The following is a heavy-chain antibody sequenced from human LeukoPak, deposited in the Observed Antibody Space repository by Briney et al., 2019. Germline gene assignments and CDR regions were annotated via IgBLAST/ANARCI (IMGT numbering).Heavy chain of an antibody. CDR1: GGSISSGDYY. J-gene: IGHJ4*02. CDR3: ARAKCYYDSSGYSRGYYFDY. Sequence: SETLSLTCTVSGGSISSGDYYWNWIRQPPGKGLEWIGYIYYSGSTYYNPSLKSRVTISVDTSKNQFSLKLSSVTAADTAVYYCARAKCYYDSSGYSRGYYFDYWGQGTLVTVSS. D-gene: IGHD3-22*01. V-gene: IGHV4-30-4*01. CDR2: IYYSGST.